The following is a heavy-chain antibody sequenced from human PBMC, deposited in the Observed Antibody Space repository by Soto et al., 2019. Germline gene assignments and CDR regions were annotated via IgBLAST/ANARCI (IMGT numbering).Heavy chain of an antibody. CDR3: AIGRGSSWSANYYYYGMDV. Sequence: SETLSLTCAVYGGSFSGYYWSWIRQPPGKGLEWIGEINHSGSTNYNPSLKSRVTISVDTSKNQFSLKLSSVTAADTAVYYCAIGRGSSWSANYYYYGMDVWGQGTTVTVSS. CDR1: GGSFSGYY. V-gene: IGHV4-34*01. CDR2: INHSGST. J-gene: IGHJ6*02. D-gene: IGHD6-13*01.